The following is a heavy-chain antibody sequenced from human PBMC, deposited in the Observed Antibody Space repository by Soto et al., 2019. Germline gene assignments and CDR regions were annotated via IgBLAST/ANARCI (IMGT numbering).Heavy chain of an antibody. V-gene: IGHV4-39*01. CDR3: ARLGYYDSKTFDI. Sequence: PSETLSLTCTVSGGSISSSSYYWGWIRQPPGKGLEWIGSIYYSGSTYYNPSLKSRVTISVDTSKNQFSLKLSSVTAADTAVYYCARLGYYDSKTFDIWGQGIMVTVSS. D-gene: IGHD3-22*01. J-gene: IGHJ3*02. CDR2: IYYSGST. CDR1: GGSISSSSYY.